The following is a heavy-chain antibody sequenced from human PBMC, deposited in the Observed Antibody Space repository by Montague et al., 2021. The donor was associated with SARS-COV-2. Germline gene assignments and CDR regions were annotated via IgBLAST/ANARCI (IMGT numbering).Heavy chain of an antibody. J-gene: IGHJ5*01. Sequence: SETLSLTCTVSGASISSGSYFWAWIRQPPGKGLEWIGGMSHSGTSYYNLSLNTRATISVDTSRNQFSLRLTSATAADTASYFGARRGVLVFYESGGYKYICWFDSWGQGTLVTVSS. D-gene: IGHD2/OR15-2a*01. CDR3: ARRGVLVFYESGGYKYICWFDS. CDR2: MSHSGTS. CDR1: GASISSGSYF. V-gene: IGHV4-39*01.